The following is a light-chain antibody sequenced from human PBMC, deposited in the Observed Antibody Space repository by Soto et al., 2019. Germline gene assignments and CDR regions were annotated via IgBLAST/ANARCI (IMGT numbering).Light chain of an antibody. V-gene: IGKV2-24*01. CDR2: QIS. CDR3: MQATQFPYT. J-gene: IGKJ2*01. CDR1: QSLVHRDGNTY. Sequence: DVVMTQTPLSSPVTLGEPASISCRSSQSLVHRDGNTYLTWLQQRPGQPPRLLIYQISNRFSGVPDRFSGSGAWTDFTLKISRVEAEDVGVYYCMQATQFPYTFGRGTKLEIK.